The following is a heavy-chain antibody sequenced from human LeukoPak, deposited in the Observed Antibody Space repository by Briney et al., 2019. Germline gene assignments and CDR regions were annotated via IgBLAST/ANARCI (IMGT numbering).Heavy chain of an antibody. CDR3: ARAALRRFGAPGLDY. V-gene: IGHV4-34*01. Sequence: SSETLSLTCSVYGGSCSGYYWSWIRQPPGKGLEWMGEINHSGSTNDNPSLKSLVTISVDTTKNQFSLKLSSVTAATTAVYYSARAALRRFGAPGLDYWGQGTLVTVSS. CDR1: GGSCSGYY. J-gene: IGHJ4*02. D-gene: IGHD3-10*01. CDR2: INHSGST.